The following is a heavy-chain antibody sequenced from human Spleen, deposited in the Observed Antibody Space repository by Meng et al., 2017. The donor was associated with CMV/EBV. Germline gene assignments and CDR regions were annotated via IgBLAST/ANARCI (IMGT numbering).Heavy chain of an antibody. Sequence: GGSLRLSCAASGFTVSNSYMSWVRQAPGKGLEWVSIIYSGGTTYYADSVKGRFTISRDNSRNTLFLQMNSLRIEDTAVYYCARDRCTSTSCYKGVFDYWGRERWSPSPQ. CDR2: IYSGGTT. CDR3: ARDRCTSTSCYKGVFDY. D-gene: IGHD2-2*02. V-gene: IGHV3-66*02. J-gene: IGHJ4*02. CDR1: GFTVSNSY.